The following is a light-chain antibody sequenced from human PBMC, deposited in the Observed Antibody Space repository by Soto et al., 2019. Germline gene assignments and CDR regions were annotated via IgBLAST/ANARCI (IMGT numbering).Light chain of an antibody. CDR3: CSYTRLSTVV. CDR2: AVS. Sequence: QSALNQPASVSGSPGQSITISCTGTSSDVGGYNHVSWYQHSPGKAPKLILFAVSDRPSGVSHRFSGSKSGNTASLTISGLQAEDEADYYCCSYTRLSTVVFGGGTKLTVL. J-gene: IGLJ2*01. CDR1: SSDVGGYNH. V-gene: IGLV2-14*01.